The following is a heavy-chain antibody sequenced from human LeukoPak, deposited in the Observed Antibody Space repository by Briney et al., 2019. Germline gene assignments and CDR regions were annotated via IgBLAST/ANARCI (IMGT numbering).Heavy chain of an antibody. CDR1: GFTFSSYS. Sequence: QTGGSLRLSCAASGFTFSSYSMNWVRQAPGKGLEWVSYISSSSSTIYYADSVKGRFTISRDNAKNSLYLQMNSLRAEDTAVYYCARRPYYDSRNFDYWGQGTLVTVSS. CDR2: ISSSSSTI. CDR3: ARRPYYDSRNFDY. J-gene: IGHJ4*02. V-gene: IGHV3-48*01. D-gene: IGHD3-22*01.